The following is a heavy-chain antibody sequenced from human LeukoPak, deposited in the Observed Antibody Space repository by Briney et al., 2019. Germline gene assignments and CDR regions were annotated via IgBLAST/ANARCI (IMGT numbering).Heavy chain of an antibody. CDR3: ARDSGKPIYFDY. J-gene: IGHJ4*02. CDR2: IYYSGST. D-gene: IGHD1-26*01. V-gene: IGHV4-59*01. Sequence: SETLSLTCTVSGGSISSYYWSWIRQPPGKGLEWIGYIYYSGSTNYNPSLKSRVTISVDTSKNQFSLKLSSVTAADTAVYYCARDSGKPIYFDYWGQGTLVTVSS. CDR1: GGSISSYY.